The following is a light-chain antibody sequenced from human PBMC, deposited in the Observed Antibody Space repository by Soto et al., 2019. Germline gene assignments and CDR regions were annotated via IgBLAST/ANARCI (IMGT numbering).Light chain of an antibody. V-gene: IGLV2-14*01. Sequence: HSALTQPASVSGSPGQSITISCTGTSSDVGGYNYVSWYQQHPGKAPKLMIYDVSNRPPGVSNRFSGSKSGNTASLTISGLQAEDEADYYCSSYTSSSTLLYVFGTGTKVTVL. CDR1: SSDVGGYNY. CDR2: DVS. J-gene: IGLJ1*01. CDR3: SSYTSSSTLLYV.